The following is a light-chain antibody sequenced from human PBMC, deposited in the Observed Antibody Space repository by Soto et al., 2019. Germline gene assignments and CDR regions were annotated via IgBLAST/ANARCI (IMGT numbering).Light chain of an antibody. CDR3: QQYGSLIT. V-gene: IGKV3-20*01. CDR1: QSLSSSY. J-gene: IGKJ5*01. CDR2: GAF. Sequence: EIVMTQSPSTMSVSPGERAPISCRASQSLSSSYLAWHQQKPGQAPRLVIYGAFSRATGIPDRFSGSGSGTDFTLTISRLEPEDFAVYYCQQYGSLITFGQGTRLEIK.